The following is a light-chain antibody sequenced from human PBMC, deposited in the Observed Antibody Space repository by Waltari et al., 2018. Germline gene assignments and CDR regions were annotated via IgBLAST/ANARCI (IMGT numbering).Light chain of an antibody. J-gene: IGKJ2*01. CDR1: QGISSY. V-gene: IGKV1-9*01. Sequence: DTQLTQSPSFLSASVGDRVTITCRASQGISSYLAWYQQKPGKAPKLLIYAASTLQSGVPSRFSGSGSGTEFTLTISSLQPEDFATFYCQQLNSYPHTFGQGTKLEFK. CDR3: QQLNSYPHT. CDR2: AAS.